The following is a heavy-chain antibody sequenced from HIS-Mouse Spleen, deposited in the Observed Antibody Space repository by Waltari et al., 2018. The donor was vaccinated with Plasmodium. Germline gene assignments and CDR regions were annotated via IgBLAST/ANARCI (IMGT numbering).Heavy chain of an antibody. CDR3: ARVLGYKAAAGTFVEYFQH. Sequence: QVQLVQSGAEVKKPGASVKVSCKASGYTFTGYYMHWVRQAPGQGLEWMGWINPNSGGTNYAQKFQGRGNMTRDTSISTAYMELSRLRSDDTAVYYCARVLGYKAAAGTFVEYFQHWGQGTLVTVSS. CDR1: GYTFTGYY. V-gene: IGHV1-2*02. CDR2: INPNSGGT. J-gene: IGHJ1*01. D-gene: IGHD6-13*01.